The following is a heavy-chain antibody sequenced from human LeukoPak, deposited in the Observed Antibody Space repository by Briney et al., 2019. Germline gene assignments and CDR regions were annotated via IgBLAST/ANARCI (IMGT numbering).Heavy chain of an antibody. D-gene: IGHD6-6*01. J-gene: IGHJ4*02. CDR3: ARIGYSSSSTDY. V-gene: IGHV3-7*01. CDR2: INQDGSVK. Sequence: PGGSLRLSCVASGFTFSNYWMSWVRQAPGKGLEWVANINQDGSVKYYVDSVKGRFTVSRDNAENSVFLQMNSLRDEDTGVYFCARIGYSSSSTDYWGQGTLVTVSS. CDR1: GFTFSNYW.